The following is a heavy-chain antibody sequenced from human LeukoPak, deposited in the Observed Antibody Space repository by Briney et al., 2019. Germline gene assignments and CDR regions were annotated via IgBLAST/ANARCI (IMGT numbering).Heavy chain of an antibody. CDR1: GGSFSGYY. V-gene: IGHV4-34*01. J-gene: IGHJ4*02. CDR2: INHSGST. D-gene: IGHD6-13*01. Sequence: SETLSLTCAVYGGSFSGYYWSWIRQPPGKGLEWIGEINHSGSTNYNPSLKIRVTISVDTSKNQFSLKLSSVTAADTAVYYCARAKGAAGFRYFDYWGQGTLVTVSS. CDR3: ARAKGAAGFRYFDY.